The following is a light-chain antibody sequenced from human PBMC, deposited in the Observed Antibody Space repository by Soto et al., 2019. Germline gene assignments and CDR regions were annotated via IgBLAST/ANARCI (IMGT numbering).Light chain of an antibody. J-gene: IGKJ5*01. CDR1: QSVSSN. Sequence: EIVMTPSPATLSVTPGERATLACRASQSVSSNLALYQQKPGQAPRLLIYAASTRATGIPARFSGSGSATEFTLTISSLQSEHFAVYYCQQYNNWASSITFGQGTRLEIK. V-gene: IGKV3-15*01. CDR3: QQYNNWASSIT. CDR2: AAS.